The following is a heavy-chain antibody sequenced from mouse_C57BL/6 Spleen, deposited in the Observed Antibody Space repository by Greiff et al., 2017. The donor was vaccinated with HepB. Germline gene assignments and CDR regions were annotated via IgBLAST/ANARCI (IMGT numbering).Heavy chain of an antibody. D-gene: IGHD3-2*02. Sequence: EVKVVESGGGLVKPGGSLKLSCAASGFTFSSYAMSWVRQTPEKRLEWVATISDGGSYTYYPDNVKGRFTISRDNAKNNLYLQMSHLKSEDTAMYYCARGGQLRLRGAMDYWGQGTSVTVAS. CDR3: ARGGQLRLRGAMDY. J-gene: IGHJ4*01. V-gene: IGHV5-4*03. CDR2: ISDGGSYT. CDR1: GFTFSSYA.